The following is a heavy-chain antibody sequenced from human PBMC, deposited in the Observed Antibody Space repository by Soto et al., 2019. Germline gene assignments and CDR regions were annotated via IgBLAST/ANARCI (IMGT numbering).Heavy chain of an antibody. D-gene: IGHD6-13*01. V-gene: IGHV3-21*01. CDR3: TRDASRDSSARGWFDP. CDR2: ISSNSAYI. J-gene: IGHJ5*02. Sequence: PGGSLRLSCSASGFTFRSFTMHWVRQAPGKGLEYVSSISSNSAYIYYTDALRGRFTISRDNAKNTLHLQMNSLRAEDTAVYYCTRDASRDSSARGWFDPWGPGTLVTVSS. CDR1: GFTFRSFT.